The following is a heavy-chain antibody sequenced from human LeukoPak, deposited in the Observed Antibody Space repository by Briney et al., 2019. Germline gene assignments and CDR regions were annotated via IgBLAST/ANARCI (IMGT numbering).Heavy chain of an antibody. D-gene: IGHD3-16*01. CDR2: IYYSGTT. CDR1: GASITNYY. V-gene: IGHV4-59*01. CDR3: ARITSAGRFNDY. J-gene: IGHJ4*02. Sequence: PSETLSLTCTVAGASITNYYWSWIRQPPGKGLEWIGHIYYSGTTTYNPSLRSRVTISVDRSKNQFSLKVSSVTAADTAVYYCARITSAGRFNDYWGQGTLVTVAS.